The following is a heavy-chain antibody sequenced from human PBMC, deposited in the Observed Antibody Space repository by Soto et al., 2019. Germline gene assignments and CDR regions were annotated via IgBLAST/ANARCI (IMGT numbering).Heavy chain of an antibody. CDR2: IYWDDDH. CDR3: AREMYYCTSFDS. V-gene: IGHV2-5*02. D-gene: IGHD3-10*01. CDR1: GFSLSSNGVG. Sequence: QITLRESGPALVRPTQTLTLTCTFSGFSLSSNGVGVGWIRQPPGKALEWLALIYWDDDHRYSPSLKTRLTITKDTSKNQVVLTMTNLDPVDTATYSCAREMYYCTSFDSWGQGTLVTVSS. J-gene: IGHJ4*02.